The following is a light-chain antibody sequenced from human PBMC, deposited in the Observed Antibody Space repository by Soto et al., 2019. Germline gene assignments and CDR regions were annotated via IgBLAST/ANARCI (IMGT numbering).Light chain of an antibody. CDR1: QSISTW. CDR2: KAS. CDR3: QQYNAYPYD. J-gene: IGKJ2*01. Sequence: DIQMTQSPSTLSASVGDRVTLTCRASQSISTWLAWYQQKPGKAPKLLIYKASILESGVPSRFSGSGSGTEFSLTISGLQPDDFATYYCQQYNAYPYDFGQGTKVDIK. V-gene: IGKV1-5*03.